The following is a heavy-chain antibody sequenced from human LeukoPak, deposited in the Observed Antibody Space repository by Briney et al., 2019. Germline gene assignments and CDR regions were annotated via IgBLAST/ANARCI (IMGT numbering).Heavy chain of an antibody. CDR2: IYPGDSDT. D-gene: IGHD6-19*01. Sequence: GESLQISCQGSGYRFTSYWIGWVRQLPGKGLEWMGIIYPGDSDTRYSPSFQGQVTISADKSISTAYLQWSSLKASDTAMYYCARQQGIAVAGNFDYWGQGTLVTVSS. V-gene: IGHV5-51*01. CDR1: GYRFTSYW. CDR3: ARQQGIAVAGNFDY. J-gene: IGHJ4*02.